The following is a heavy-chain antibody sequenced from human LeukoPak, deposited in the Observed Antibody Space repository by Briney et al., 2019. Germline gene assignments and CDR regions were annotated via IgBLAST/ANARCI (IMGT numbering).Heavy chain of an antibody. D-gene: IGHD1-1*01. V-gene: IGHV3-23*01. Sequence: SGGSLRLSCAASGFTFSSYSMNWVRQAPGKGLEWVSTISATGGKTFYAEPVKGRFTISRDNSRNTLYLQMNSLRAEDAVVYYCAKSETGSIPYFNYWGQGTLVTVSS. CDR2: ISATGGKT. CDR1: GFTFSSYS. J-gene: IGHJ4*02. CDR3: AKSETGSIPYFNY.